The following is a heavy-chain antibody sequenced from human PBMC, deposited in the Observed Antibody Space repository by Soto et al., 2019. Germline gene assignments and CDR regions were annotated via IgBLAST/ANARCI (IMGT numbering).Heavy chain of an antibody. CDR3: AADRYYNDSSGYSAPGY. J-gene: IGHJ4*02. Sequence: GGSLRLSCAASGFTVSSNYMSWVRQAPGKGLEWVSVIYSGGSTYYADSVKGRFTISRDNSKNTLYLQMNSLRAEDTAVYYCAADRYYNDSSGYSAPGYWGQGTLVTVSS. D-gene: IGHD3-22*01. V-gene: IGHV3-53*01. CDR1: GFTVSSNY. CDR2: IYSGGST.